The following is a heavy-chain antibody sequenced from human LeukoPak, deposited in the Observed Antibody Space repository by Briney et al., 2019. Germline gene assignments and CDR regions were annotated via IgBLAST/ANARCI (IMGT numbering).Heavy chain of an antibody. CDR2: IKQDGSEK. D-gene: IGHD5-24*01. CDR1: EFTFSDYW. Sequence: PGGSLRLSCAAPEFTFSDYWMSWVRQAPGKGLEWVANIKQDGSEKYYVDSVKGRFTISRDNAKNSLYLQMNSLRAEDTAVYYCARTKEMATISYFDSWGQGTLVTVSS. J-gene: IGHJ4*02. V-gene: IGHV3-7*01. CDR3: ARTKEMATISYFDS.